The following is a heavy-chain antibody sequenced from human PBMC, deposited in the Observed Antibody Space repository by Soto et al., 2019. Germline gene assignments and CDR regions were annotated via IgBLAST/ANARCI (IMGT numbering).Heavy chain of an antibody. CDR2: INPNSGGT. CDR3: ARGASRYGSGSYAWFDP. V-gene: IGHV1-2*04. CDR1: GYTFTGYY. Sequence: ASVKVSCKASGYTFTGYYMHWVRQAPGQGLEWMGWINPNSGGTNYAQKFQGWVTMTRDTSISTAYMELSRLRSDDTAVYYCARGASRYGSGSYAWFDPWGQGTLVTVSS. D-gene: IGHD3-10*01. J-gene: IGHJ5*02.